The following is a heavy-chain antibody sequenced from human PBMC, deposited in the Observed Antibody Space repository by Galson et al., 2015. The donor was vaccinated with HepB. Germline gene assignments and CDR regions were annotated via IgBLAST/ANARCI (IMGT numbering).Heavy chain of an antibody. CDR3: ARNPSSYDYYNMDV. J-gene: IGHJ6*02. Sequence: SLRLSCAASGVTIPSYSMNWVRKAPGKGLEWLAYICGGSTTIYYAHSVKGRFTISRDNAKSFLYLHMNSLRGEDTAVYYCARNPSSYDYYNMDVWGHGTTVTVSS. V-gene: IGHV3-48*01. CDR1: GVTIPSYS. CDR2: ICGGSTTI.